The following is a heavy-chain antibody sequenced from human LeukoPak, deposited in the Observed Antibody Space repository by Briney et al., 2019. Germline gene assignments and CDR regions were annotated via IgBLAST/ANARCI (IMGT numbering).Heavy chain of an antibody. V-gene: IGHV1-69*05. J-gene: IGHJ4*02. CDR3: ARGKYSGWSIFPEY. CDR1: GGTFSSYA. CDR2: IIPIFGTA. Sequence: SVKVSCKASGGTFSSYAISWVRQAPGQGLEWMGRIIPIFGTANYAQKFQGRVTITTDESTSTAYMELSSLRSEDTAVYYCARGKYSGWSIFPEYWGQGTLVTDSS. D-gene: IGHD6-19*01.